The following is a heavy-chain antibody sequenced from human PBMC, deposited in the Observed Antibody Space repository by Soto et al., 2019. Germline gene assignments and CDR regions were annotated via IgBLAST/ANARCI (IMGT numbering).Heavy chain of an antibody. CDR1: GGTFSSYA. J-gene: IGHJ3*02. CDR3: ARDIRLYYYDSSAPGSFDT. D-gene: IGHD3-22*01. CDR2: IIPIFGTA. V-gene: IGHV1-69*13. Sequence: ASVKVSCKASGGTFSSYAISWVRQAPGQGLEWMRGIIPIFGTANYAQKFQGRVTITADESTSTAYMELSSLRSEDTAVYYCARDIRLYYYDSSAPGSFDTWGQGTMVTVSS.